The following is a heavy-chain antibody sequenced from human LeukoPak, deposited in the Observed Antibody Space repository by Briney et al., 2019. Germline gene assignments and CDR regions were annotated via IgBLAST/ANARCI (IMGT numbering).Heavy chain of an antibody. CDR3: ARGPDLLTTVTTYYYYYMDV. V-gene: IGHV1-69*06. CDR2: IIPIFGTA. Sequence: SVKVSCKASGGTFSSYAISWVRQAPGQGLEWMGGIIPIFGTANYAQKFQGRVTITADKSTSTAYMELSSLRSEDTAVYYCARGPDLLTTVTTYYYYYMDVWGKGTTVTVSS. J-gene: IGHJ6*03. CDR1: GGTFSSYA. D-gene: IGHD4-17*01.